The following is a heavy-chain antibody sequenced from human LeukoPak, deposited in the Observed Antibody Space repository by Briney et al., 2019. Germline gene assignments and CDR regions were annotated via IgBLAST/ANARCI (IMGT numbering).Heavy chain of an antibody. V-gene: IGHV3-21*01. Sequence: PGGSLRLSCAASGFTFSSYNMNWVRQAPEKGLEWVSSISSGSSYIYYADSVKGRFTISRDNAKNSLYLQMNSLRAEDTAVYYCARDPRGYCSSTSCFLYLDYWGQGTLVTVSS. D-gene: IGHD2-2*01. J-gene: IGHJ4*02. CDR3: ARDPRGYCSSTSCFLYLDY. CDR1: GFTFSSYN. CDR2: ISSGSSYI.